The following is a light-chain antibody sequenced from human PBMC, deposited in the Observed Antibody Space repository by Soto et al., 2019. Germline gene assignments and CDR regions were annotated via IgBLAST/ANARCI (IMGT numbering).Light chain of an antibody. Sequence: EIVMTQSPATLSVSPGERATLSCRASQSVSSNLAWYQQKPGQAPRLLIYGASSRATGIPDRFSGSGSGTDFSLTISRLEPEDFAVYHCQQYNSSPLTFGGG. CDR2: GAS. CDR3: QQYNSSPLT. J-gene: IGKJ4*01. V-gene: IGKV3D-15*01. CDR1: QSVSSN.